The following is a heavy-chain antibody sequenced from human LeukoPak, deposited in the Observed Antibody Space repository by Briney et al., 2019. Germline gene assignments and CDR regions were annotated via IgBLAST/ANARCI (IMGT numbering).Heavy chain of an antibody. D-gene: IGHD3-16*02. CDR3: AKDQFSFGGVIVPDAFDI. CDR2: IRYDGSNK. V-gene: IGHV3-30*02. J-gene: IGHJ3*02. Sequence: GGSLRLSCAASGFTFSSYGMHWVRQAPGKGLEWVAFIRYDGSNKYYADSVKGRFTISRDNSKNTLYLQMNSLRAEDTAVYYCAKDQFSFGGVIVPDAFDIWGQGTMVTVSS. CDR1: GFTFSSYG.